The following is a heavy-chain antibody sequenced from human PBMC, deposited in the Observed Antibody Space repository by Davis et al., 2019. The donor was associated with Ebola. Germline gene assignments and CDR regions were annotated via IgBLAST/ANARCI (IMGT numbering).Heavy chain of an antibody. V-gene: IGHV4-59*08. CDR2: MYYSVIT. J-gene: IGHJ5*02. CDR1: AASISSYY. Sequence: MPSETLSLTCILSAASISSYYWNWIRHPPGKGLARAGYMYYSVITNYNPPLKSRVTISVDTSKNQFSLKLSSVTAAGTAVYYCVVEVAKTFEPWDKGTLITVAS. D-gene: IGHD5-24*01. CDR3: VVEVAKTFEP.